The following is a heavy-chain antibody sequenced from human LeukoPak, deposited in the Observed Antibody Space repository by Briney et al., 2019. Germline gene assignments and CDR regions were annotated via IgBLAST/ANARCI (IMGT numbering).Heavy chain of an antibody. Sequence: ASVKVSCKASGYTFTSYYMHWVRQAPGQGLEWMGWISAYNGNTNYAQKLQGRVTMTTDTSTSTAYMELRSLRSDDTAVYYCARLWGTMVRGVVSNWFDPWGQGTLVTVSS. CDR1: GYTFTSYY. D-gene: IGHD3-10*01. CDR2: ISAYNGNT. CDR3: ARLWGTMVRGVVSNWFDP. J-gene: IGHJ5*02. V-gene: IGHV1-18*04.